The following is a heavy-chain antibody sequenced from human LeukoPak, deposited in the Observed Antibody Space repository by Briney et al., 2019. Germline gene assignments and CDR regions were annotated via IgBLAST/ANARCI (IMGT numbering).Heavy chain of an antibody. D-gene: IGHD4-17*01. CDR1: GGSISSGDYY. CDR2: IYYSGST. V-gene: IGHV4-30-4*01. J-gene: IGHJ4*02. CDR3: ARAPYGDQAFDY. Sequence: PSQTLSLTCTVSGGSISSGDYYWSWIRQPPGKGLEWIGYIYYSGSTYYNPSLKSRVTISVDRSKNQFSLKLSSVTAADTAVYYCARAPYGDQAFDYWGQGTLVTVSS.